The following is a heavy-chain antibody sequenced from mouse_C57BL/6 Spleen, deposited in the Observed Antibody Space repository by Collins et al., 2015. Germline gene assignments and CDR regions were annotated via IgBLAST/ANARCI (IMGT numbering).Heavy chain of an antibody. CDR3: TRSEVFYYGHSPYYFDY. J-gene: IGHJ2*01. CDR1: GYTFTDYY. Sequence: EVQLQQSGPELVKPGASVKISCKASGYTFTDYYMNWVKQSHGKSLEWIGDVNPNNGGSSYSQKFKGKATLTVDKSSSTAYMELRSLTSEDSAVYYCTRSEVFYYGHSPYYFDYWGQGTTLTVSS. V-gene: IGHV1-26*01. D-gene: IGHD1-1*01. CDR2: VNPNNGGS.